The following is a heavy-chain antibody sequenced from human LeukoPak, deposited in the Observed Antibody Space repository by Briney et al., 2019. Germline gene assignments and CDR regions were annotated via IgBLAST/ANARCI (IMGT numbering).Heavy chain of an antibody. CDR1: GFTFSSYA. J-gene: IGHJ3*02. V-gene: IGHV3-66*02. CDR2: IYSGGST. Sequence: PGGSLRLSCAASGFTFSSYAMSWVRQAPGKGLEWVSVIYSGGSTYYADSVKGRFTISRDNSKNTLYLQMNSLRAEDTAVYYCARAGPSYAFDIWGQGTMVTVSS. CDR3: ARAGPSYAFDI. D-gene: IGHD6-6*01.